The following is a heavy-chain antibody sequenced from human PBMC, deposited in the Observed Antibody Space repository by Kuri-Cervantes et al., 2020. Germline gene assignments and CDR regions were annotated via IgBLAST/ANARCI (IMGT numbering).Heavy chain of an antibody. CDR2: ISNDGNNK. CDR3: AKETDSGSYHDY. CDR1: GFTFSSYG. J-gene: IGHJ4*02. D-gene: IGHD1-26*01. Sequence: GESLKISCAASGFTFSSYGMHWVRQAPGKGLEWVAAISNDGNNKYDADSVKGRFTISRDNSKNTLYLQMNSLRAEDTAVYFCAKETDSGSYHDYWGQGTLVTVSS. V-gene: IGHV3-30*18.